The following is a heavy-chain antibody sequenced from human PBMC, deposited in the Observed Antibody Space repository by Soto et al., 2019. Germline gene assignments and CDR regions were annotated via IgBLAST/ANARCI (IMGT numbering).Heavy chain of an antibody. D-gene: IGHD1-26*01. CDR2: INHSGST. V-gene: IGHV4-34*01. Sequence: PSETLSLTCAVSGGSFSGYYWSWIRQPPGKGLEWIGEINHSGSTNYNPSLKSRVTISVDTSKNQFSLKLSSVTAADTAVYYCARGASIVGATSAGYYYYGMDVWGQGTTVTVSS. J-gene: IGHJ6*01. CDR1: GGSFSGYY. CDR3: ARGASIVGATSAGYYYYGMDV.